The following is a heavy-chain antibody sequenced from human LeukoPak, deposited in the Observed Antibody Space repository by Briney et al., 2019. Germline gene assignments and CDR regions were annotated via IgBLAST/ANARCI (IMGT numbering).Heavy chain of an antibody. CDR3: ARDLLHESFDY. CDR2: INPNSGGT. Sequence: GASVKVSCKASGYTFTDYYIHWVRQAPGQGLEWMGWINPNSGGTDYVQRFQGRVTMTRDTSITTAYMEVSRLRSDGTALYYCARDLLHESFDYWGQGTLVTVSS. V-gene: IGHV1-2*02. J-gene: IGHJ4*02. CDR1: GYTFTDYY.